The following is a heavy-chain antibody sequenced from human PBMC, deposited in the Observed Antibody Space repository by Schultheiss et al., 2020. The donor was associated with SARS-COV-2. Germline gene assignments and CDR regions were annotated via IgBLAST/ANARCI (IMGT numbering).Heavy chain of an antibody. CDR1: GGSISSYY. Sequence: SETLSLTCTVSGGSISSYYWSWIRQPPGKGLEWIGYIYYSGSTNYNPSLKSRVTISVDTSKNQFSLKLSSVTAADTAVYYCARAQRGDIVVVPAARHYYYYMDVWGKGTTVTVSS. CDR2: IYYSGST. J-gene: IGHJ6*03. D-gene: IGHD2-2*01. V-gene: IGHV4-59*12. CDR3: ARAQRGDIVVVPAARHYYYYMDV.